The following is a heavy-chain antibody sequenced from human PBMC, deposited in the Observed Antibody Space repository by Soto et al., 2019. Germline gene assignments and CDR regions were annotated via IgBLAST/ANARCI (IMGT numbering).Heavy chain of an antibody. CDR1: GFPFGENA. CDR2: ISDSGATT. CDR3: AKEDTSSGSLDY. V-gene: IGHV3-23*01. D-gene: IGHD6-19*01. Sequence: GSRRLSCAASGFPFGENAMSWVRQAPGKGLEWVSGISDSGATTYYADSVRGRFTISRDNSKNTLYLQMKSLRAEDSASYYCAKEDTSSGSLDYWGQGALVTVSS. J-gene: IGHJ4*02.